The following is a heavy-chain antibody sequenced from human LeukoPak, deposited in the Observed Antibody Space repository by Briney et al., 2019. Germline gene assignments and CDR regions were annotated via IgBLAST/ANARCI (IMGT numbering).Heavy chain of an antibody. D-gene: IGHD6-13*01. CDR3: ARASIAAADPYGMDV. Sequence: ASVKVSCKASGGTFSSYAISWVRQAPGQGLEWMGGIIPIFGTANYAQKFQGRVTITADESTSTAYMELSSLRSEDPAVYYCARASIAAADPYGMDVWGQGTTVTVSS. V-gene: IGHV1-69*13. CDR2: IIPIFGTA. CDR1: GGTFSSYA. J-gene: IGHJ6*02.